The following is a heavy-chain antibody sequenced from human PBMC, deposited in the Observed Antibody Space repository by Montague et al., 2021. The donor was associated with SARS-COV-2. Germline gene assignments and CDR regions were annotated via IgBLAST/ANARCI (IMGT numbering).Heavy chain of an antibody. V-gene: IGHV4-59*01. CDR2: SYYSGST. CDR3: ARGSYVPEGFDS. CDR1: GGSISSYY. J-gene: IGHJ3*02. D-gene: IGHD3-10*02. Sequence: SETLSLTCTVSGGSISSYYWSWIRQPPGKGLEWIGYSYYSGSTNSNPPLYSHVPISLDTSKNQFSLKLNTVTDADTDVYYCARGSYVPEGFDSWGQGTMVTVSS.